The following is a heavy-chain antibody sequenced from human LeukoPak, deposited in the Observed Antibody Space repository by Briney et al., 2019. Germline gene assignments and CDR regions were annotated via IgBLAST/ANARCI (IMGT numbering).Heavy chain of an antibody. CDR3: ARDGGHQGYYYYYYMDV. Sequence: GASVKVSCKASGGTFSSYTVSWVRQAPGQGLEWMGRIIPILGIANYAQKFQGRVTVTADKSTSTAYMELSSLRSEDTAVYYCARDGGHQGYYYYYYMDVWGKGTTVTVSS. V-gene: IGHV1-69*02. D-gene: IGHD3-16*01. CDR1: GGTFSSYT. CDR2: IIPILGIA. J-gene: IGHJ6*03.